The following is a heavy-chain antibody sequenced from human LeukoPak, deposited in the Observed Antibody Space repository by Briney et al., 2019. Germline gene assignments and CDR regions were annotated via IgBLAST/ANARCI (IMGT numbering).Heavy chain of an antibody. CDR3: AREGSDGYDSSGYYHDFDY. V-gene: IGHV3-11*01. CDR1: GFTFSDYY. D-gene: IGHD3-22*01. J-gene: IGHJ4*02. CDR2: ISSSGSTI. Sequence: GGSLRLSCAASGFTFSDYYMSWIRQATGKGVEWVSYISSSGSTIYYADSVKGRFTISRDNAKNSLYLQMNSLRAEDTAVYYCAREGSDGYDSSGYYHDFDYWGQGTLVTVSS.